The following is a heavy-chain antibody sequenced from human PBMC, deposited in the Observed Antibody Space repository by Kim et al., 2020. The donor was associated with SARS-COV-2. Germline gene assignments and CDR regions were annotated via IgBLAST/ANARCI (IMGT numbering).Heavy chain of an antibody. CDR3: ATDSGCDSSGDI. J-gene: IGHJ3*02. D-gene: IGHD3-22*01. CDR1: GFTFSSYA. V-gene: IGHV3-30-3*01. CDR2: ISYDGSNK. Sequence: GGSLRLSCAASGFTFSSYAMHWVRQAPGKGLEWVAVISYDGSNKYYEDSVKGRFTISRDNSKNTQYLQMNSLRAEDTAVYYCATDSGCDSSGDIWGQGTMVTVSS.